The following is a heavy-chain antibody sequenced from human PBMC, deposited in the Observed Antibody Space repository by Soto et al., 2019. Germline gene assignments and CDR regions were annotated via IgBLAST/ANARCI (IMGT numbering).Heavy chain of an antibody. D-gene: IGHD3-16*02. Sequence: VQLVESGGGLVQPGGSLRLSCAASGFTFSTYWMTWVRQAPGKGLEWVANIKQDGSEYYYVGSVKGRFTISRDNAKNSLYLQMNSLRAVDTGVYYCARGAFPTWGSYPLDYWGQGTLVTVSS. J-gene: IGHJ4*02. CDR1: GFTFSTYW. CDR2: IKQDGSEY. V-gene: IGHV3-7*04. CDR3: ARGAFPTWGSYPLDY.